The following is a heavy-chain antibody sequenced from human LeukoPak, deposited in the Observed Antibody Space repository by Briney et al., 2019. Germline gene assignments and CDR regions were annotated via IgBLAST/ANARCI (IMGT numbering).Heavy chain of an antibody. J-gene: IGHJ4*02. V-gene: IGHV3-20*04. Sequence: WGSLRLSCAASGYTYDDYGMSCVRQAPGKGLEWGSGINWNGGSTGYADSLKGRFTISRDNAKNTLYLPMNSLRAEDTALYYCARGRITIFGVVIYQNDYFDYWGQGTLVTVS. CDR1: GYTYDDYG. CDR2: INWNGGST. CDR3: ARGRITIFGVVIYQNDYFDY. D-gene: IGHD3-3*01.